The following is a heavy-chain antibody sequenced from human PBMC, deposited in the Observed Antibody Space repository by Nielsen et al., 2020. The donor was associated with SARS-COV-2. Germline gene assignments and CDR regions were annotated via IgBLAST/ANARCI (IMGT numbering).Heavy chain of an antibody. CDR3: ARYRGYSGYDPVDY. Sequence: GESLKISCKGSGYSFTSYWISWVRQMPGEGLEWMGRIDPRDSYTNYSPSFQGHVTISVDKSITTAYLQWSSLKASDTAMYYCARYRGYSGYDPVDYWGQEPWSPSPQ. V-gene: IGHV5-10-1*01. J-gene: IGHJ4*01. D-gene: IGHD5-12*01. CDR2: IDPRDSYT. CDR1: GYSFTSYW.